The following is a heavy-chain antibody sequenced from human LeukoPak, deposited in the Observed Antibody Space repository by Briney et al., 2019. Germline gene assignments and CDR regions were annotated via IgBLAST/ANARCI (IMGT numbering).Heavy chain of an antibody. CDR2: ISTYIGVT. V-gene: IGHV1-18*04. D-gene: IGHD4-11*01. CDR3: ARDSDHSGNGNGDWFDP. Sequence: ASVKVSCKASGFRFTSFGVSWVRQAPGQGLEWMGWISTYIGVTHYAEKFEDRVTMTIDISTTTAYMELRSLRYDDTAVYYCARDSDHSGNGNGDWFDPWGQGTVVTVSS. J-gene: IGHJ5*02. CDR1: GFRFTSFG.